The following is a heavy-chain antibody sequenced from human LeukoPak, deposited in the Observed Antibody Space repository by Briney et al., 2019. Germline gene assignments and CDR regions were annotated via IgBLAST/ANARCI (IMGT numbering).Heavy chain of an antibody. Sequence: GGSLRLSCAASGFTFSSYAMHWVRQAPGKGLEWVAVISYDGSNKYYADSVKGRFTISRDNSKNTLYLQMNSLRAEDTAVYYCARDLARLGYCSSTSCYPPNYWGQGTLVTVSS. CDR1: GFTFSSYA. J-gene: IGHJ4*02. CDR2: ISYDGSNK. V-gene: IGHV3-30-3*01. CDR3: ARDLARLGYCSSTSCYPPNY. D-gene: IGHD2-2*01.